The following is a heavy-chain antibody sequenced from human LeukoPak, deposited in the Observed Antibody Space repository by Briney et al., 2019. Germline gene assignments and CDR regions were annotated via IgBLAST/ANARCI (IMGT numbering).Heavy chain of an antibody. CDR2: ISSSGSTI. CDR1: GFTFSSYA. D-gene: IGHD5-24*01. CDR3: ARRESYYYYMDV. V-gene: IGHV3-11*04. J-gene: IGHJ6*03. Sequence: AGGSLRLSCAASGFTFSSYAMSWIRQAPGKGLEWVSYISSSGSTIYYADSVKGRFTISRDNAKNSLYLQMNSLRAEDTAVYYCARRESYYYYMDVWGKGTTVTVSS.